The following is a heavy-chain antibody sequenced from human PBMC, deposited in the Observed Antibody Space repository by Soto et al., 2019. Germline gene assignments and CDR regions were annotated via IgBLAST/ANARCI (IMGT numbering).Heavy chain of an antibody. CDR2: IYYSGST. CDR3: ARGAGTTRIGGYYYYGMDV. Sequence: SETLSLTCTVSGGSISSGGYYWSWIRQHPGKGLEWIGYIYYSGSTYYNPSLKSRVTISVDTSKNQFSLKLSSVTAADTAVYYCARGAGTTRIGGYYYYGMDVWGQGTTVTVSS. D-gene: IGHD1-7*01. CDR1: GGSISSGGYY. J-gene: IGHJ6*02. V-gene: IGHV4-31*03.